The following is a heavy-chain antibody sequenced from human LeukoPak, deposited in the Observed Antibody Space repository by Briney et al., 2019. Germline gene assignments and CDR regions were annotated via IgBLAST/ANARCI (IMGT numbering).Heavy chain of an antibody. CDR2: INTNTGNP. V-gene: IGHV7-4-1*02. Sequence: ASVKVSCKASGYTFTTYAMNWVRQAPGQGLEWMGWINTNTGNPMYAQGFTGRFVFSLDTSVNTAYLQISSLKAEDTAVYYCARDGANTFGGVIVTQNFDYWGQGTLVTVSS. CDR3: ARDGANTFGGVIVTQNFDY. J-gene: IGHJ4*02. D-gene: IGHD3-16*02. CDR1: GYTFTTYA.